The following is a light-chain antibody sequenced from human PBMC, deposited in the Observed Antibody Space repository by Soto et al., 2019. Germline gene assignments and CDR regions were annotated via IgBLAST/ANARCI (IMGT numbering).Light chain of an antibody. CDR2: AAS. CDR1: QSVGRN. CDR3: QEYSKCPLFT. J-gene: IGKJ3*01. Sequence: EIVVTQSPGILSVSPGDRATLSCRASQSVGRNLAWYQQKPGQAPTLLIYAASTRATGLPARFSGSGSGTDFTLTLSSLQSEDYAVYYFQEYSKCPLFTFGPGTRVDMK. V-gene: IGKV3-15*01.